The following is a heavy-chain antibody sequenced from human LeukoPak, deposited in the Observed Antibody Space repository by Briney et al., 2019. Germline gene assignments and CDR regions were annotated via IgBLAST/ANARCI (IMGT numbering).Heavy chain of an antibody. CDR2: INHSGRT. CDR1: GYSLSSGYY. Sequence: SETLSLTCAVSGYSLSSGYYWSWIRQPPGKGLEWIGEINHSGRTNYNPSLKSRVTISVDTSKNQFSLKLSSVTAADTAVYYCARVLRRNFRGYSYGKGYYYMDVWGKGTTGTVS. CDR3: ARVLRRNFRGYSYGKGYYYMDV. D-gene: IGHD5-18*01. J-gene: IGHJ6*03. V-gene: IGHV4-34*01.